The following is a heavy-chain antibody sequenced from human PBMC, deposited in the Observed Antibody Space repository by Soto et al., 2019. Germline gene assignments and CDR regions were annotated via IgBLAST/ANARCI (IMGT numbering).Heavy chain of an antibody. D-gene: IGHD3-16*01. CDR3: AGSRVRGGYYFDY. CDR2: INTDNGNT. J-gene: IGHJ4*02. Sequence: ASVKVSCKASGYTFTRYYMHWVRQAPGQSLEWMGWINTDNGNTYYSQKMQARVTITRDTSASTAYMELSRLRSEDTAVYYCAGSRVRGGYYFDYWGQGALVTVSS. CDR1: GYTFTRYY. V-gene: IGHV1-3*04.